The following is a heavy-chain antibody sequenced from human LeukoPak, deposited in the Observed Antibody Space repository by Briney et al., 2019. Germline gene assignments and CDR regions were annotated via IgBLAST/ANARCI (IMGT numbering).Heavy chain of an antibody. CDR2: VYQTGRI. CDR3: GSVRLGVSFFFDL. CDR1: RGSINSYY. V-gene: IGHV4-59*01. D-gene: IGHD1-26*01. J-gene: IGHJ2*01. Sequence: PSETLSLTCAVSRGSINSYYWNWIRQSPGGRLEWVGFVYQTGRITYNPSLKSRLSMSVDTSKSQVSLKLTSVTAADTAVYYAGSVRLGVSFFFDLWGRGTLVTVSS.